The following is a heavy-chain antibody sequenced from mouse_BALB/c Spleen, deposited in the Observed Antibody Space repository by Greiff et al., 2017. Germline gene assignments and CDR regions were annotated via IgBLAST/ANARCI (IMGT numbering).Heavy chain of an antibody. D-gene: IGHD2-14*01. J-gene: IGHJ2*01. Sequence: VHVVESGPGLVAPSQSLSITCTVSGFSLTSYGVHWVRQPPGKGLEWLGVIWAGGSTNYNSAVMSRLSISKDNSKSQVFLKMNSVQTDDTAMYCCDRGRYCDLDYWGQGTTLTVSS. V-gene: IGHV2-9*02. CDR3: DRGRYCDLDY. CDR2: IWAGGST. CDR1: GFSLTSYG.